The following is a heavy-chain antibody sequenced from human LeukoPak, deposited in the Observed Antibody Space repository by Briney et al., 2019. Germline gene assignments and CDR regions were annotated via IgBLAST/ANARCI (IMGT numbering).Heavy chain of an antibody. CDR1: GFTFSSYA. CDR3: ARAPYSSSWFDY. D-gene: IGHD6-13*01. V-gene: IGHV3-30*14. Sequence: GGSPRLSCAASGFTFSSYAMHWVRQAPGKGLEWVAVISYDGSNKYYADSVKGRFTISRDNSKNTLYLQMNSLRAEDTAVYYCARAPYSSSWFDYWGQGTLVTVSS. J-gene: IGHJ4*02. CDR2: ISYDGSNK.